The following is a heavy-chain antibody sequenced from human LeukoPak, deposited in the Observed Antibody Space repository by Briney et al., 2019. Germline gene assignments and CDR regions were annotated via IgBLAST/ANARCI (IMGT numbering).Heavy chain of an antibody. Sequence: GGSLRLSRAASGFTFSNAWMSWVRQAPGKGLEWVGRIKSKTDGGTTDYAAPVKGRFTISRDDSKNTLYLQMNSLKTEDTAVYYCTTAFRTILLLGIDPWGQGTLVTVSS. D-gene: IGHD3-9*01. CDR3: TTAFRTILLLGIDP. CDR1: GFTFSNAW. CDR2: IKSKTDGGTT. V-gene: IGHV3-15*01. J-gene: IGHJ5*02.